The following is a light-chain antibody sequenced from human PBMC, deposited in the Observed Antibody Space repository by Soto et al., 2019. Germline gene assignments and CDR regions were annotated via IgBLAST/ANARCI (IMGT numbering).Light chain of an antibody. J-gene: IGKJ1*01. Sequence: DIQMTQSPSSLSASVGDRVTITCRASQSIRSYLNWYQQKPGKAPKLLIYKASTLKSGVPSRFSGSGSGTEFTLTISSLQPDDFATYYCQQSYSTPWTFGQGTKVDIK. CDR2: KAS. CDR1: QSIRSY. V-gene: IGKV1-39*01. CDR3: QQSYSTPWT.